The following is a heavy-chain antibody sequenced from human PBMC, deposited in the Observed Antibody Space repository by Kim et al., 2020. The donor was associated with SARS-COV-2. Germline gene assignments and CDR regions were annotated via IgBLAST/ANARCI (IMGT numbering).Heavy chain of an antibody. CDR3: ARQAYYDSSGYFYYFDY. V-gene: IGHV4-39*01. D-gene: IGHD3-22*01. Sequence: LKSRFTMSVDTSKNQCSLKLSSVTAADTAVYYCARQAYYDSSGYFYYFDYWGQGTLVTVSS. J-gene: IGHJ4*02.